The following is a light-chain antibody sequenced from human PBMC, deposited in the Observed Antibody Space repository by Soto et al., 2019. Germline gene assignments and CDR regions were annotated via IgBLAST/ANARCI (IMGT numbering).Light chain of an antibody. J-gene: IGLJ2*01. CDR1: SSDIGEYNY. CDR2: EVT. Sequence: QSALTQPPSASGSPGQSVTIPCTGTSSDIGEYNYVSWYQQHPGKVPKLLIYEVTKRPSGVPDRFSGAKSGNTASLTVSGLQAEDEADYYCSSFAGAPVVFGGGTKLTVL. CDR3: SSFAGAPVV. V-gene: IGLV2-8*01.